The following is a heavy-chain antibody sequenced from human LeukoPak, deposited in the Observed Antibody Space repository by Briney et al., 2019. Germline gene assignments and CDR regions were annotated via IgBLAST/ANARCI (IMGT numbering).Heavy chain of an antibody. CDR1: GASISRSY. J-gene: IGHJ5*02. V-gene: IGHV4-59*01. CDR3: ARDSGSSPRFDP. CDR2: IHDSGIT. Sequence: PSETLSLTCTVSGASISRSYWSWIRQPPGKGLEWIGYIHDSGITNSNPSLKSRVTISIDTSKNQFSLKLTSVTAADTAMYYCARDSGSSPRFDPWGQGTLVTVSS. D-gene: IGHD6-6*01.